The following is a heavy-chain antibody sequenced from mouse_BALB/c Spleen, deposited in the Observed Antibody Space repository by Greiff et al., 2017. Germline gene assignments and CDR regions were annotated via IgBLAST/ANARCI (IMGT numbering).Heavy chain of an antibody. Sequence: DVQLVESGGGLVKPGGSLKLSCAASGFSLSSYAMPWVRQTPEKRLEWVATISSGGSSTYYPDSVKGRFTISRDDAKNTLYLLMSSLRSEDTAMYYCARHRGAATDDFDYWGQGTTLTVSA. CDR3: ARHRGAATDDFDY. D-gene: IGHD1-2*01. CDR2: ISSGGSST. V-gene: IGHV5-9-3*01. CDR1: GFSLSSYA. J-gene: IGHJ2*01.